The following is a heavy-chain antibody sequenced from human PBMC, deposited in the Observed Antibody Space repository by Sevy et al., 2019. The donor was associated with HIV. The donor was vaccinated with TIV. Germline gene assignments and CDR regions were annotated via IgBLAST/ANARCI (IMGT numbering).Heavy chain of an antibody. CDR3: ARGVAGEPYYYGMDV. Sequence: SETLSLMCSVHGGTINSYFWNWIRQPPGKGLEWIGNIYYSGTTKYNPSLKSRVTMSVDTSKNQFSLRLTSVTAADTAVYYWARGVAGEPYYYGMDVWGQGTTVTVSS. D-gene: IGHD3-16*01. V-gene: IGHV4-59*01. CDR1: GGTINSYF. CDR2: IYYSGTT. J-gene: IGHJ6*02.